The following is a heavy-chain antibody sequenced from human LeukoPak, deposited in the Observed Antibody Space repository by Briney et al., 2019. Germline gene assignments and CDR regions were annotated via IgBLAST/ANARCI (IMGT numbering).Heavy chain of an antibody. CDR1: GYTFTGYY. CDR3: ARGDFSYGNYLDF. J-gene: IGHJ4*02. Sequence: ASVKVSCTASGYTFTGYYIHWVRQAPAPGLEWVGWINTKNGGTNYAQKVQGRVTVARDTSISTAYMEVSRLTSDDTAVYYCARGDFSYGNYLDFWGQGTLVTVSS. V-gene: IGHV1-2*02. CDR2: INTKNGGT. D-gene: IGHD3-3*01.